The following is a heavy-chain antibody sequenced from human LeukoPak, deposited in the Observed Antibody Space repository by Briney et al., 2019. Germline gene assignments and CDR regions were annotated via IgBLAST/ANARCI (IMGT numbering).Heavy chain of an antibody. CDR3: ARLPQPSDILTAYANSFDY. D-gene: IGHD3-9*01. J-gene: IGHJ4*02. Sequence: ASVKVSCKASGYTFTSYYMHWVRQAPGQGLEWMGIINPSGGSTRYAQKFQGRVTMTRDMPTSTVYMELSSLRSEDTAVYYCARLPQPSDILTAYANSFDYWGQGSLVTVSS. V-gene: IGHV1-46*01. CDR1: GYTFTSYY. CDR2: INPSGGST.